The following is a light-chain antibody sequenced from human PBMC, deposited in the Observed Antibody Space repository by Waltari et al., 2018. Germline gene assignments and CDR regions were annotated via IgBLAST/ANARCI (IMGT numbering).Light chain of an antibody. CDR2: EVS. CDR3: SSYASDNNLV. Sequence: QSALTQPPSASGSPGQSVTISCTGTSSDVGGHNYVSWYQQHPGKAPKLMISEVSKRPSGVPDRFSGSKSGNTASLTVSGLQAEDEADYYCSSYASDNNLVFGGGTKLTVL. CDR1: SSDVGGHNY. J-gene: IGLJ2*01. V-gene: IGLV2-8*01.